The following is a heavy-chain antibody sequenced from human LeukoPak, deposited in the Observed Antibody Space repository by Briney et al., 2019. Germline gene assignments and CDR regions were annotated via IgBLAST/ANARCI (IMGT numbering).Heavy chain of an antibody. CDR2: ISAYNGNT. D-gene: IGHD6-19*01. J-gene: IGHJ4*02. CDR3: ARGRTGSSGWYYLLPTFDY. Sequence: ASVKVSCKASGYTFTSYGISWVRQAPGQGLEWMGWISAYNGNTNYAQKLQGRVTMTRNTPISTAYMELSSLRSEDTAVYYCARGRTGSSGWYYLLPTFDYWGQGTLVTVSS. CDR1: GYTFTSYG. V-gene: IGHV1-18*01.